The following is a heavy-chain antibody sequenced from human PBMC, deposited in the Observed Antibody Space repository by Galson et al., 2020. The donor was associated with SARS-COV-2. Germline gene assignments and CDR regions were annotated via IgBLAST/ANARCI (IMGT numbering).Heavy chain of an antibody. CDR3: AKVSPQFQLVSDWYFEL. D-gene: IGHD2-21*01. Sequence: GESLKISCAASGFTFNNYAIHWVRQAPGKGLEWLALISYEGSIKVYADTVKGRSAISRDTSKNTVYLQVSSLRPEDTAIYYCAKVSPQFQLVSDWYFELWGRGTLVAVSS. V-gene: IGHV3-30*18. CDR1: GFTFNNYA. CDR2: ISYEGSIK. J-gene: IGHJ2*01.